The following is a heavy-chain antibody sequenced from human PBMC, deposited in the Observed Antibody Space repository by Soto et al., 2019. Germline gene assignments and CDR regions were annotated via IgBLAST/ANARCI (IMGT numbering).Heavy chain of an antibody. V-gene: IGHV4-59*08. CDR2: IYYSGTT. CDR3: ARSLGGSGWPFDY. Sequence: SETLSLTCTVSGGSISSYYWSWIRQPPGKGLEWIGYIYYSGTTNYNPSLKSRVTISVDTSKNQFSLKLSSVTAADTAVYYCARSLGGSGWPFDYWGQGTLVTVSS. J-gene: IGHJ4*02. CDR1: GGSISSYY. D-gene: IGHD6-19*01.